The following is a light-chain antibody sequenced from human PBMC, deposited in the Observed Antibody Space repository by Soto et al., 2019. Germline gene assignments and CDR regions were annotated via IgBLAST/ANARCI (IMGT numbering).Light chain of an antibody. CDR3: SSYVSSSYV. CDR2: EVS. V-gene: IGLV2-14*01. CDR1: SSDVGGYNY. J-gene: IGLJ1*01. Sequence: QSVLTQPASVSGSPGQSITISCTGTSSDVGGYNYVSWYQQHPGKAPKLMIFEVSDRPSGVSNRFSGSKSANTASLTISGLQAEDEADYYCSSYVSSSYVFGTGTKVTVL.